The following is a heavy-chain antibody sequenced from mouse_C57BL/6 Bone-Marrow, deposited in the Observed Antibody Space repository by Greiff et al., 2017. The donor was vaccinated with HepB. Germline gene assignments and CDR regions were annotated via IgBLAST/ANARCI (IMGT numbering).Heavy chain of an antibody. D-gene: IGHD3-2*02. CDR1: GYSITSDY. CDR3: ARGATAQATVHYAMDY. Sequence: EVKLVESGPGLAKPSQTLSLTCSVTGYSITSDYWNWIRKFPGNKLEYMGYISYSGSTYYNPSLKSRISITRDTSKNQYYLQLNSVTTEDTATYYCARGATAQATVHYAMDYWGQGTSVTVSS. CDR2: ISYSGST. V-gene: IGHV3-8*01. J-gene: IGHJ4*01.